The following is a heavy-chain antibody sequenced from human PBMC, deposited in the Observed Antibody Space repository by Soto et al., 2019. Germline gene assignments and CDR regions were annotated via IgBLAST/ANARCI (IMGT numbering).Heavy chain of an antibody. V-gene: IGHV1-69*01. Sequence: VQLVQSGAEVKKPGSSVKVSCTASGVTLSMQDMRWVRQAPGQGLEWMGGIIPIFGTPQYAEKFQDRLTITADESTRTAYMELSSLTSEDTAMYYCATNGGTDGYNFDYWGQGTLVTVSS. CDR2: IIPIFGTP. J-gene: IGHJ4*02. CDR3: ATNGGTDGYNFDY. D-gene: IGHD5-12*01. CDR1: GVTLSMQD.